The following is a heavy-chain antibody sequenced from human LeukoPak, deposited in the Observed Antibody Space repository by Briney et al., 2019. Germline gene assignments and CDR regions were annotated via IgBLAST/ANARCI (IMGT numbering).Heavy chain of an antibody. CDR3: ASGATTVFDY. Sequence: KTGGSLRLSCAASGFTFSSYSMNWVRQAPGKGLEWVSSISSSSSYIYYADSVKGRFTISRDNAKNSLYLQMNSLRAEDTAVYYCASGATTVFDYWGQGTLVTVSS. J-gene: IGHJ4*02. CDR1: GFTFSSYS. V-gene: IGHV3-21*01. CDR2: ISSSSSYI. D-gene: IGHD1-26*01.